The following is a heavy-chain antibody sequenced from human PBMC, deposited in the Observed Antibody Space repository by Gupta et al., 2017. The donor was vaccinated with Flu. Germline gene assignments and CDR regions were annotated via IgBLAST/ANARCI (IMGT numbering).Heavy chain of an antibody. CDR1: GGTFSSYA. CDR2: IIPFCGTA. Sequence: QVQLVQSGAELKKPGSSVKVSFKASGGTFSSYAIRWLRRAPGQGLEWVGGIIPFCGTANYEQKSQGRVMITADETTSTADMVLSSRRSEDTAVYYCSTDQFRYDWAYYYDYGMDVWGQGTTVTVSS. V-gene: IGHV1-69*01. CDR3: STDQFRYDWAYYYDYGMDV. J-gene: IGHJ6*02. D-gene: IGHD5-12*01.